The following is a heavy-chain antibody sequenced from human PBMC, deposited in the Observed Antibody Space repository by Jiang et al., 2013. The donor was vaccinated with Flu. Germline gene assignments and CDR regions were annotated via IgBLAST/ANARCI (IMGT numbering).Heavy chain of an antibody. J-gene: IGHJ4*02. D-gene: IGHD6-19*01. V-gene: IGHV3-74*01. Sequence: GLVWVSRIYNDGSTTGYPDSVEGRFTVSRDNARNTLYLQMSSLRAEDTAVYYCARGSGGSGWPHYFDYWGQGTLVTVSS. CDR3: ARGSGGSGWPHYFDY. CDR2: IYNDGSTT.